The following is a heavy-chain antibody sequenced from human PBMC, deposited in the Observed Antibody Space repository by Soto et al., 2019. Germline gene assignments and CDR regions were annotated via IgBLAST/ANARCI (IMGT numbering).Heavy chain of an antibody. V-gene: IGHV6-1*01. CDR2: TYYRSKWYI. J-gene: IGHJ6*03. CDR1: GDSVSSNSAA. Sequence: SQTLSLTCDISGDSVSSNSAAWNWIRQTPSRGLEWLGRTYYRSKWYINYAVSVKCRITVNPDTSKNQFSLQLNSVTPEDTAVYYCARGSWDDVTGHYYMDVWGKGTTVTVSS. CDR3: ARGSWDDVTGHYYMDV. D-gene: IGHD1-1*01.